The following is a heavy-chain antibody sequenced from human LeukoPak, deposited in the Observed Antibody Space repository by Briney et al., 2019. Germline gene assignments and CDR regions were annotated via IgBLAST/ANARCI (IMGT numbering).Heavy chain of an antibody. CDR3: AKDRFGSGSPNWFGP. J-gene: IGHJ5*02. D-gene: IGHD3-10*01. Sequence: GGSLRLSCAGSGFTFSRYAMSWIRQVPGKGLEWVSAISGSGGDIFYTDSVKGRFTISRGNSKNTLYLQMNGLRAGDTAVYYCAKDRFGSGSPNWFGPWGQGTLVTVSS. CDR2: ISGSGGDI. V-gene: IGHV3-23*01. CDR1: GFTFSRYA.